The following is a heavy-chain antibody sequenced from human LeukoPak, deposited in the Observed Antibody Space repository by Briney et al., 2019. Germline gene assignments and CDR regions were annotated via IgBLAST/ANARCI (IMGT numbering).Heavy chain of an antibody. D-gene: IGHD1-26*01. CDR1: GFTFSDCA. CDR3: TRDGGSYSHLDY. V-gene: IGHV3-73*01. CDR2: IESKAKNYAT. Sequence: GRSLRLSCAASGFTFSDCAMHWVRQASGKGLEWVGLIESKAKNYATAYAASVKGTFTISRDESKNMAYLQMNSLKTDDTAVYYCTRDGGSYSHLDYWGQGTLVTVSS. J-gene: IGHJ4*02.